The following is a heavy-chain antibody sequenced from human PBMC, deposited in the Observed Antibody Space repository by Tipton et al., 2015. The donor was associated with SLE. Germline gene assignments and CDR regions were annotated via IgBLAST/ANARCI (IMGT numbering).Heavy chain of an antibody. J-gene: IGHJ4*02. CDR2: INHSGST. CDR3: ARGRDIVATIRFDY. Sequence: TLSLTCAVYGGSFSGYYWSWIRQPPGKGLEWIGEINHSGSTNYSPSLKSRVTISVDTSKNQFSLKLSSVTAADTAVYYCARGRDIVATIRFDYWGQGTLVTVSS. D-gene: IGHD5-12*01. V-gene: IGHV4-34*01. CDR1: GGSFSGYY.